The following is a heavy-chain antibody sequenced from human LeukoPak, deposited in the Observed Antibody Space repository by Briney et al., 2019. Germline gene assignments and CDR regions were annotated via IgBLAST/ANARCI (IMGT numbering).Heavy chain of an antibody. CDR2: ISPSGGST. D-gene: IGHD5-24*01. CDR1: GYTFTGYY. Sequence: ASVKVSCKASGYTFTGYYKHWVRQAPGQGLEWMGIISPSGGSTSYAQKFQGRVTMTRDTSTSTVYMELSSLRSEDTAVYYCARSRRDGSELHYYGMDVWGQGTTVTVSS. V-gene: IGHV1-46*01. CDR3: ARSRRDGSELHYYGMDV. J-gene: IGHJ6*02.